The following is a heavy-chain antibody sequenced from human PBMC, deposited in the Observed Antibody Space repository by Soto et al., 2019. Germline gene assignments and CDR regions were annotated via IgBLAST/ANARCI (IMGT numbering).Heavy chain of an antibody. D-gene: IGHD3-3*01. CDR2: ISGSGGST. V-gene: IGHV3-23*01. CDR1: GFTFSSYA. Sequence: EVQLLESGGGLVQPGGSLRLSCAASGFTFSSYAMSWVRQAPGKGLEWVSAISGSGGSTYYADSVKGRFTISRDNSKNTLYLKMNSRRAEDTAVYYCAKYYDFWSGYYEGWFDPWGKGTLVTVSS. CDR3: AKYYDFWSGYYEGWFDP. J-gene: IGHJ5*02.